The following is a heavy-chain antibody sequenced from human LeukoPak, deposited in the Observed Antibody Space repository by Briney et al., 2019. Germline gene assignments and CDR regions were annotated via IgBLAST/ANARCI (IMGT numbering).Heavy chain of an antibody. Sequence: PGGSLRLSCAASGFTFSSYAMSWVRQAPGKGLEWVSVISGSGGSTYYADSVKGRFTISRDNSKNTLFPQMNSLRAEDTAIYYCAKGSGSIAVDNLCVYWGQGTLVTVSS. J-gene: IGHJ4*02. CDR2: ISGSGGST. D-gene: IGHD6-19*01. V-gene: IGHV3-23*01. CDR3: AKGSGSIAVDNLCVY. CDR1: GFTFSSYA.